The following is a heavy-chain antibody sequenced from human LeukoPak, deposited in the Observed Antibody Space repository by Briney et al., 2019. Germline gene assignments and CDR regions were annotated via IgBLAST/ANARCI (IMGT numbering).Heavy chain of an antibody. CDR1: GFTGSNNY. V-gene: IGHV3-53*01. Sequence: GGPLRLSCAASGFTGSNNYVSWVRQAPGMGLEWVSAIHSSGATCYADSVKGRFTISRDTSKSTLYLQISSLRVEDTAVYYCAKRYYYDSSGYYWHPTWDYWGQGTLVTVSS. CDR3: AKRYYYDSSGYYWHPTWDY. D-gene: IGHD3-22*01. CDR2: IHSSGAT. J-gene: IGHJ4*02.